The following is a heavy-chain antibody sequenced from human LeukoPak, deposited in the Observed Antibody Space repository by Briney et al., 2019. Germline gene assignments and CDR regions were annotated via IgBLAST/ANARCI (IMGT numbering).Heavy chain of an antibody. Sequence: GGSLRLSCAASGFTFSSYAMSWVRQAPGKGLEWVSAISGSDGSTYYADSVKGRFTISSDNSKNTLYLQMNSLRAEDTAVYYCAKQIVGASPLDYWGQGTLVTVSS. D-gene: IGHD1-26*01. V-gene: IGHV3-23*01. J-gene: IGHJ4*02. CDR3: AKQIVGASPLDY. CDR1: GFTFSSYA. CDR2: ISGSDGST.